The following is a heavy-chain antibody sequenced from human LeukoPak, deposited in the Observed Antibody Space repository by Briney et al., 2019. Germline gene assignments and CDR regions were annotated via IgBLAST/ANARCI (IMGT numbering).Heavy chain of an antibody. D-gene: IGHD3-22*01. CDR3: AREIHYDSSGQRSLHAFDI. V-gene: IGHV4-59*12. CDR2: IYYSGST. Sequence: SETLSLTCTVSGGSISSYYWSWIRQPPGKGLEWIGYIYYSGSTNYNPSLKSRVTISVDTSKNQFSLKLSSVTAADTALYYCAREIHYDSSGQRSLHAFDIWGQGTMVTVSS. J-gene: IGHJ3*02. CDR1: GGSISSYY.